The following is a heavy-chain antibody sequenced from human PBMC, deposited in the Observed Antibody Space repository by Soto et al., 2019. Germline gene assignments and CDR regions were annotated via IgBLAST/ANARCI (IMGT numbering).Heavy chain of an antibody. V-gene: IGHV3-7*01. CDR2: IKQDGSEK. J-gene: IGHJ6*03. Sequence: GGSLRLSCAASGFTFSSYWMSWVRQAPGKGLEWVANIKQDGSEKYYVDSVKGRFTISRDNAKNSLYLQMNSLRAEDTAVYYCARNIEYSSFHREDYYYYYYMDVWGKGTTVTVSS. D-gene: IGHD6-6*01. CDR1: GFTFSSYW. CDR3: ARNIEYSSFHREDYYYYYYMDV.